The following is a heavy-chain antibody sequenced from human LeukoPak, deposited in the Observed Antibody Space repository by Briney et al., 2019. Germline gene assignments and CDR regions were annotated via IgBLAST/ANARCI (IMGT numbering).Heavy chain of an antibody. J-gene: IGHJ5*02. CDR2: FNAGNGNT. CDR1: GYTFTSYA. V-gene: IGHV1-3*01. D-gene: IGHD3-10*01. Sequence: ASVKVSCKASGYTFTSYAMHWVRQAPGQRLEWMGWFNAGNGNTKYSQKFQGRVTITRDTSASTAYMELSSLRSEDTAVYYCASTAPHYYGSGSYWTWGQGTLVTVSS. CDR3: ASTAPHYYGSGSYWT.